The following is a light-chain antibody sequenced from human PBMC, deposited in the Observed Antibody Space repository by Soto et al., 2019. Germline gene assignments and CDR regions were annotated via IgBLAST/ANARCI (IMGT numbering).Light chain of an antibody. V-gene: IGKV3-15*01. J-gene: IGKJ1*01. CDR2: VAS. Sequence: EIMMTQSPATLPVSPGETATLSCRASQTVNNKLAWYQQKPGQAPRLLIYVASARATGIPARFSGSGSGTEFNLTISSLQPEDFAVYYCQQYDTWPPTTFGQGTKVEVK. CDR3: QQYDTWPPTT. CDR1: QTVNNK.